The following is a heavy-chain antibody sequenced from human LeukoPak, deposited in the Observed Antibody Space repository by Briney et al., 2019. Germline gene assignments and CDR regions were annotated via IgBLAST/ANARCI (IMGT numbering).Heavy chain of an antibody. V-gene: IGHV4-30-4*01. D-gene: IGHD2-15*01. Sequence: SETLSLTCAVYGGSFSGDYYWSWIRQPPGKGLEWIGYIYYSGSTYYNPSLKSRVTISVDTSKNQFSLKLSSVTAADTAVYYCARAPVVVVAATWWFDPWGQGTLVTVSS. J-gene: IGHJ5*02. CDR2: IYYSGST. CDR3: ARAPVVVVAATWWFDP. CDR1: GGSFSGDYY.